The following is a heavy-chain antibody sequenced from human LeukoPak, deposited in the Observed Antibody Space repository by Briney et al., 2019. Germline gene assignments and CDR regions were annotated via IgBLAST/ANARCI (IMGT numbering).Heavy chain of an antibody. V-gene: IGHV5-51*01. J-gene: IGHJ4*02. CDR1: GYSFTNYW. CDR3: ARHGQIYGSAEDYFDY. D-gene: IGHD3-10*01. CDR2: IYPGDSDT. Sequence: GESLKISCKGSGYSFTNYWIDWVRQMPGKGLERMGIIYPGDSDTRYSPSFQGQVSISVDKSISTAYLQWSSLRASDTAMYYCARHGQIYGSAEDYFDYWGQGTLVTVSS.